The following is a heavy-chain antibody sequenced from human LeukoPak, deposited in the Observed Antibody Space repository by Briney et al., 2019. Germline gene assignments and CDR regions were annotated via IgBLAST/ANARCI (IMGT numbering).Heavy chain of an antibody. CDR3: ARQAINPYYYGMDV. CDR2: IYPGDSDT. CDR1: GYSFTSYW. J-gene: IGHJ6*02. D-gene: IGHD2-2*02. V-gene: IGHV5-51*01. Sequence: GESLQISFKVSGYSFTSYWIGWVRPMPGKGLEWMGIIYPGDSDTRYIPSFQGQVTISADKSISTAYLQWSSLKASDTAMYYCARQAINPYYYGMDVWGQGTTVTVSS.